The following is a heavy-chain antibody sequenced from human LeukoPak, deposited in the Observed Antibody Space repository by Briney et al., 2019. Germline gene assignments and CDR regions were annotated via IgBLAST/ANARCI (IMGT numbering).Heavy chain of an antibody. CDR1: GFTFSDHY. Sequence: GGSLRLSCAASGFTFSDHYMDWVRQAPGQGLEWVGHTGNKANSYTTEYAASVKGRFTISRDDSKNSLYLQMNSLKTEDTAVYYCARGGYSSSSFYGMDAWGQGTTVTVSS. D-gene: IGHD6-6*01. V-gene: IGHV3-72*01. J-gene: IGHJ6*02. CDR2: TGNKANSYTT. CDR3: ARGGYSSSSFYGMDA.